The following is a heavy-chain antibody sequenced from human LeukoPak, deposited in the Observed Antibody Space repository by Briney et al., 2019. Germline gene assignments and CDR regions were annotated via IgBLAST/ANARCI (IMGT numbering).Heavy chain of an antibody. D-gene: IGHD3-16*01. CDR3: ARASPIFHEDRGDMFDY. Sequence: PGGSLRLSCAASGFTFDDYGMSWVRQAPGKGLEWVSGINWNGGSTGYADSVKGRFTISRDNAKNSLYLQMNSLRAEDTALYYCARASPIFHEDRGDMFDYWGQGALVTVSS. V-gene: IGHV3-20*04. CDR2: INWNGGST. CDR1: GFTFDDYG. J-gene: IGHJ4*02.